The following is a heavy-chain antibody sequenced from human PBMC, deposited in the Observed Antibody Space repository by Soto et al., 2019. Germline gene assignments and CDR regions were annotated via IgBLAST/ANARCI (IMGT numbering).Heavy chain of an antibody. V-gene: IGHV1-69*01. Sequence: QVQLVQSGAEVRKPGSSVKVCCKASGGTFSRHAISWVRQAPGQGLEWMGGIIPIFGTANHAQKFQGRVTIIADESTSIVYMELSSLRSEDTAMYYCARAWGYDSNDYYYAYWGQGTLVIVSS. J-gene: IGHJ4*02. D-gene: IGHD3-22*01. CDR2: IIPIFGTA. CDR1: GGTFSRHA. CDR3: ARAWGYDSNDYYYAY.